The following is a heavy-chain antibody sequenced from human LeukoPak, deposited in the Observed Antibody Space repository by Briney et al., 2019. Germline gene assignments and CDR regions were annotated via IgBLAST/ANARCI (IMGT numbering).Heavy chain of an antibody. Sequence: PSETLSLTCTVSGGSINTNTYFWNCLRQPAGERLESIVRVYASGATDYNPSLSSRLPMSINTSRNQISLTLSSVTAADTAVYYCARYVDPYDISPHSLDMWGQGTVVTVSP. V-gene: IGHV4-61*02. D-gene: IGHD3-22*01. J-gene: IGHJ3*02. CDR1: GGSINTNTYF. CDR2: VYASGAT. CDR3: ARYVDPYDISPHSLDM.